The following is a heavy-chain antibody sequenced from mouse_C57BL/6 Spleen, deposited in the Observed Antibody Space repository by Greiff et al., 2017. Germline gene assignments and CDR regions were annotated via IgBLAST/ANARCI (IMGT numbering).Heavy chain of an antibody. CDR3: ARAGGFYYDYYVKGYCDY. Sequence: QVQLQQSGPELVKPGASVKISCKASGYAFSSSWMNWVKQRPGKGLEWIGRIYPGDGDTNYNGKFKGKATLTADKSSSTAYMQLSSLTSEDSAVYFCARAGGFYYDYYVKGYCDYWGQGTTLTVAS. CDR1: GYAFSSSW. D-gene: IGHD2-4*01. CDR2: IYPGDGDT. V-gene: IGHV1-82*01. J-gene: IGHJ2*01.